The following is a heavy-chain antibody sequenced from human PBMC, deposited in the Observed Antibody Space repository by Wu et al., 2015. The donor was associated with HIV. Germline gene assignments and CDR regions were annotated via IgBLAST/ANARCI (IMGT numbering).Heavy chain of an antibody. V-gene: IGHV1-69*10. CDR3: ARDRDLSSGWRNNYDY. CDR1: GGTLSSYA. D-gene: IGHD6-19*01. Sequence: QVQLVQSGTEVKKPGSSVKVSCKASGGTLSSYAISWVRQAPGQGPEWMGGSSLSLVLANYAQKFQGRVTITADKSTSTAYMELSSLRSEDTAVYYCARDRDLSSGWRNNYDYVGPGNAGHRLL. CDR2: SSLSLVLA. J-gene: IGHJ4*02.